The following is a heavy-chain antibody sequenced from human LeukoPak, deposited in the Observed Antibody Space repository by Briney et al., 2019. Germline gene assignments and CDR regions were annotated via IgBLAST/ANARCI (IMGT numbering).Heavy chain of an antibody. D-gene: IGHD6-13*01. CDR2: ISYDGSNK. J-gene: IGHJ5*02. CDR1: GFTFSSYA. Sequence: GGSLRLSCAASGFTFSSYAMHWVRQAPGKGLEWEAVISYDGSNKYYADSVKGRFTISRDNSKNTLYLQMNSLRAEDTAVYYCATPYSSSSPWGQGTLVTVSS. V-gene: IGHV3-30-3*01. CDR3: ATPYSSSSP.